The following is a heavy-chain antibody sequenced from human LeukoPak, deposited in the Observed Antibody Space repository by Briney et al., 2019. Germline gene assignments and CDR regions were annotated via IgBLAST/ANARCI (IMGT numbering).Heavy chain of an antibody. D-gene: IGHD3-3*01. CDR1: GYTFTSYG. V-gene: IGHV1-18*01. CDR2: ISAYNGNT. J-gene: IGHJ4*02. CDR3: ARHGSYYDFWSGYYKDY. Sequence: ASVKVSCKASGYTFTSYGISWVRQAPGQGLEWMGWISAYNGNTNYAQKLQGRVTMTTDTSTSTAYMELRSLRSDDTAAYYCARHGSYYDFWSGYYKDYWGQGTLVTVSS.